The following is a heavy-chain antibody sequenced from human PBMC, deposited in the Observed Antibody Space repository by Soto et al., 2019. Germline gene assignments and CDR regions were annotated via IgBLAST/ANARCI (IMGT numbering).Heavy chain of an antibody. CDR2: IYWNDDK. D-gene: IGHD3-3*01. Sequence: SGPTLVNPTQTLTLTCTFSGFSLSTSGVGVGWIRQPPGKALEWLALIYWNDDKRYSPSLKSRLTITKDTSKNQVVLTMTNMDPVDTATYYCAHSRVPKAYYDFWKGYYYYGMDVWGQGTTVTVS. CDR3: AHSRVPKAYYDFWKGYYYYGMDV. CDR1: GFSLSTSGVG. V-gene: IGHV2-5*01. J-gene: IGHJ6*02.